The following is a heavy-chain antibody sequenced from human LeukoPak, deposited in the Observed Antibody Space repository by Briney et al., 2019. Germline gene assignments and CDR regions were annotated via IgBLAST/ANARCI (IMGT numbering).Heavy chain of an antibody. D-gene: IGHD6-19*01. V-gene: IGHV3-48*03. Sequence: GGSLRLSCAGSGFTVSRYEINWVRQAPGKGLEWVSFSATDSTTYYADSVKGRFTLSRDNAKNSLYLQMNSLRAEDTAVYYCATSLSGWGTYHDMDVWGKGTTVTISS. J-gene: IGHJ6*03. CDR3: ATSLSGWGTYHDMDV. CDR2: SATDSTT. CDR1: GFTVSRYE.